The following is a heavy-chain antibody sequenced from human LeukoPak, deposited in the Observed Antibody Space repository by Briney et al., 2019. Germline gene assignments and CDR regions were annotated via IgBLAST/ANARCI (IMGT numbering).Heavy chain of an antibody. D-gene: IGHD6-13*01. V-gene: IGHV3-20*04. J-gene: IGHJ6*03. Sequence: PGGSLRLSCAASGFTFDDYGMSWVRQAPGKGLEWVSGINWNGGSTGYADSVKGRFTISRDNAKNSLYLQMNSLRAEDTAVYYCARDRGYSSSWLNYYYYYMDVWGKGTTVTVSS. CDR3: ARDRGYSSSWLNYYYYYMDV. CDR1: GFTFDDYG. CDR2: INWNGGST.